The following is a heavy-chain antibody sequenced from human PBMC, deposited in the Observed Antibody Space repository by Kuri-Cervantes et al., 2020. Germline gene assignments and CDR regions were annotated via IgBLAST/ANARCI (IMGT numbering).Heavy chain of an antibody. CDR1: GGSFSGYY. Sequence: SETLSLTCAVYGGSFSGYYWSWIRQSPGKGLEWIGEINHSGSTNYNPSLKSRVTISVDTSKNQFSLKLNSVTAADTAVYYCARGYRAMVRGVIGYWGQGTLVTVSS. CDR3: ARGYRAMVRGVIGY. V-gene: IGHV4-34*01. CDR2: INHSGST. D-gene: IGHD3-10*01. J-gene: IGHJ4*02.